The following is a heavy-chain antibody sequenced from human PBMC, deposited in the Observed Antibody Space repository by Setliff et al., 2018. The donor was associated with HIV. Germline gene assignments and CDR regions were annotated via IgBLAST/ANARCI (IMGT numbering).Heavy chain of an antibody. CDR3: AKTNIPMPRSGTRLES. CDR1: GFSIKNDNW. V-gene: IGHV4-4*02. J-gene: IGHJ4*02. Sequence: SEPLSLTCVVSGFSIKNDNWWNWVRQTPGKGLEWIGQVFHDGTVTYKPSLESRVTILMDILKNQISLNVTSVTAADTATYYCAKTNIPMPRSGTRLESWGPGRLVTVSS. D-gene: IGHD2-2*02. CDR2: VFHDGTV.